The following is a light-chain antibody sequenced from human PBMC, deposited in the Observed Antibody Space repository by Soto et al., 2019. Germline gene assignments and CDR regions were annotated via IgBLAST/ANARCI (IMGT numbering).Light chain of an antibody. CDR2: AAS. CDR3: QQSYCPPLT. V-gene: IGKV1-39*01. Sequence: DIQMTQSPSSLSASAGDRVTITCRTSQTISYYLNWYQQKPGSAPKLLIYAASNLNSGVPSRFSGSGSGTDFSLTISNLQAEDYATYCCQQSYCPPLTFGGGTKVEIK. J-gene: IGKJ4*01. CDR1: QTISYY.